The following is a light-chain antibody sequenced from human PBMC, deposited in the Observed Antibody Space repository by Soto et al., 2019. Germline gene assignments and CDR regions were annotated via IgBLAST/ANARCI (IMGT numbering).Light chain of an antibody. CDR2: AAS. J-gene: IGKJ4*01. CDR1: QSVSSYS. CDR3: QQSSDFPLT. V-gene: IGKV3D-20*02. Sequence: WTQSRGTLWVSRGERATVSCRASQSVSSYSLAWYQKKPGQAPRLLIHAASTRATRIPDRFSGSGSRTDFTLTIRRLEPEDFATYFCQQSSDFPLTFGGGTKVDIK.